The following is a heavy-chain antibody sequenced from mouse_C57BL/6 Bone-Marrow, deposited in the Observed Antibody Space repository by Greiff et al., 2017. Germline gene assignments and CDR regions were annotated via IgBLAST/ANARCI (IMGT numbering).Heavy chain of an antibody. V-gene: IGHV5-4*01. D-gene: IGHD1-1*01. Sequence: DVMLVESGGGLVKPGGSLKLSCAASGFTFSSYAMSWVRQTPEKRLEWVATISDGGSYTYYPDNVKGRFTISRDNAKNNLYLQMSHLKSEDTAMYYCARDYYGSSYSLIAYWGQGTLVTVSA. CDR1: GFTFSSYA. J-gene: IGHJ3*01. CDR2: ISDGGSYT. CDR3: ARDYYGSSYSLIAY.